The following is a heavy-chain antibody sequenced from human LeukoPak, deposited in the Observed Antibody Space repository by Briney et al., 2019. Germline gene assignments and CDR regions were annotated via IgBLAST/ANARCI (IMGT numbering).Heavy chain of an antibody. CDR2: ITSSSSYI. CDR1: GFTFSSYA. J-gene: IGHJ4*02. CDR3: AKAYVLRYFDPFDY. D-gene: IGHD3-9*01. Sequence: GGSLRLSCAASGFTFSSYAMSWVRQAPGKGLEWVSSITSSSSYIYYADSVKGRFTISRDNAKNSLYLQMNSLRAEDTAVYYCAKAYVLRYFDPFDYWGQGTLVTVSS. V-gene: IGHV3-21*01.